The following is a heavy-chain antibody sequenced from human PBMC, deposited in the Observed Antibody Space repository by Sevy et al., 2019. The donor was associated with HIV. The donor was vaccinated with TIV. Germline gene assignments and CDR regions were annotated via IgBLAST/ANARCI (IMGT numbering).Heavy chain of an antibody. CDR1: GFTFTNYY. V-gene: IGHV3-7*01. D-gene: IGHD3-9*01. J-gene: IGHJ6*03. Sequence: GGSLRLSCAASGFTFTNYYMSWVRQAPGKGLEWVANIDQDGGEKYYVYSVKGRFTISRDNARNSLFLQMNSLRAEDTAVYYCARAWYYDILTGQNYYYYMDVWGKGTTVTVSS. CDR3: ARAWYYDILTGQNYYYYMDV. CDR2: IDQDGGEK.